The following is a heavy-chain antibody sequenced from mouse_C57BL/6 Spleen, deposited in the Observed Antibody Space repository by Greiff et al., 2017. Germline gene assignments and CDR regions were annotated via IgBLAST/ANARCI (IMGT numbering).Heavy chain of an antibody. D-gene: IGHD2-1*01. CDR2: ISDGGSYT. V-gene: IGHV5-4*01. J-gene: IGHJ4*01. Sequence: EVMLVESGGGLVKPGGSLKLSCAASGFTFSSYAMSWVRQTPEKRLEWVATISDGGSYTYYPDNVKGRFTISRGNAKNNLYLQMSNLKSEDTAMFYCARDNYCNWGYAMDYWGQGTSVTVSS. CDR3: ARDNYCNWGYAMDY. CDR1: GFTFSSYA.